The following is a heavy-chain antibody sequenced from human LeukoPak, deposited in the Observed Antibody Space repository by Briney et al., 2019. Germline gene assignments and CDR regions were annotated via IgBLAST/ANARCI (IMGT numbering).Heavy chain of an antibody. V-gene: IGHV1-24*01. CDR2: FDPEDGET. Sequence: ASVKVSCKVSGYTLTELSMHWVRQAPGKGLEWMGGFDPEDGETIYAQKFQGRVTMTEDTSTDTAYMELSSLRSEDTAVYYCATAYGSGSYYKPLVDYSGQGTLVTVSS. CDR3: ATAYGSGSYYKPLVDY. J-gene: IGHJ4*02. D-gene: IGHD3-10*01. CDR1: GYTLTELS.